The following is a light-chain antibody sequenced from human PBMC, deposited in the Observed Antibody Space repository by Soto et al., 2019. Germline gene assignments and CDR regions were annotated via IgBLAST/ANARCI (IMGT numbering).Light chain of an antibody. V-gene: IGLV2-14*01. CDR1: SSDVGGYKS. CDR3: SSYTSTTTVV. CDR2: EVI. J-gene: IGLJ2*01. Sequence: QPVLTQPASVSGSPGQSITISCTGTSSDVGGYKSVSWYQQHPGKAPKLLIYEVINRPSGVSTRFSGSKSGNTASLTISGLQADDEGDYYCSSYTSTTTVVFGGGTKLTVL.